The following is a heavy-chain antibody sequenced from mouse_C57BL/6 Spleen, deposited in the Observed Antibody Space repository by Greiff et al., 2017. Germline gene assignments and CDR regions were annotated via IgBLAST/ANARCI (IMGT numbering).Heavy chain of an antibody. CDR2: IYPGGGYT. V-gene: IGHV1-63*01. CDR3: ARCDYYGRSGYWYFDV. D-gene: IGHD1-1*01. Sequence: VQLQESGAELVRPGTSVKMSCKASGYTFTNYWIGWAKQRPGHGLEWIGDIYPGGGYTNYNEKFKGKATLTADKSSSTAYMQFSSLTSEDSAIYYCARCDYYGRSGYWYFDVWGTGTTVTVSS. J-gene: IGHJ1*03. CDR1: GYTFTNYW.